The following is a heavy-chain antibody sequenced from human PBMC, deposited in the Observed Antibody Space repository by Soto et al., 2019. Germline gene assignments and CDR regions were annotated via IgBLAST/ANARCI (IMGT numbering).Heavy chain of an antibody. J-gene: IGHJ4*02. D-gene: IGHD1-1*01. CDR3: ARGPPGTLDY. CDR2: MKAKSGGT. V-gene: IGHV1-8*01. CDR1: GDTFTSYD. Sequence: QLQLVQSGAEVKSPGASVKVSCKASGDTFTSYDINWVRQATGQGFEWMGWMKAKSGGTSYIQKFQGRATMTRNTSKSTAYMELRSATSEHTAVYYCARGPPGTLDYWGQGPLVTVSS.